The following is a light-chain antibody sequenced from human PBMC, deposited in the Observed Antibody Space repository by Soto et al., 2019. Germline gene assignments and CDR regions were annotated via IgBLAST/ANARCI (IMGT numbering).Light chain of an antibody. CDR2: DVS. V-gene: IGLV2-14*01. J-gene: IGLJ1*01. CDR3: SSYTTDSTYV. CDR1: SSDVGGYSY. Sequence: QSALTQPASVSGSPGQSITSSCTGTSSDVGGYSYVSWYQEHPGKAPKLMIYDVSNRPSGVSNRFSGSKSGNTASLTISGLQAEDEGDYYCSSYTTDSTYVFGTGTKVXVL.